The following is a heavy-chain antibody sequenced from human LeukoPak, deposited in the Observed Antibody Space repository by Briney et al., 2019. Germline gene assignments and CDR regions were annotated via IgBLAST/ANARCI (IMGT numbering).Heavy chain of an antibody. V-gene: IGHV1-3*01. J-gene: IGHJ6*02. CDR3: AREGVSLYYCYGMDV. CDR2: INAGNGNT. CDR1: GYTFTSYA. Sequence: GASVKVSCKASGYTFTSYAMHWVRQAPGQRLEWMGWINAGNGNTKYSQKFQGRVTITRDTSASTAYMELRSLRSDDTAVYYCAREGVSLYYCYGMDVWGQGTTVTVSS.